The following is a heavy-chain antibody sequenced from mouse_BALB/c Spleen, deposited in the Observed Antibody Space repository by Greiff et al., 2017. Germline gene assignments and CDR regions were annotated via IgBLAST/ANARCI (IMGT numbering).Heavy chain of an antibody. Sequence: DVHLVESGGGLVQPGGSLKLSCAASGFTFSSYTMSWVRQTPEKRLEWVAYISNGGGSTYYPDTVKGRFTISRDNAKNTLYLQMSSLKSEDTAMYYCARQTGYYFDYWGQGTTLTVSS. V-gene: IGHV5-12-2*01. CDR2: ISNGGGST. CDR1: GFTFSSYT. J-gene: IGHJ2*01. D-gene: IGHD4-1*01. CDR3: ARQTGYYFDY.